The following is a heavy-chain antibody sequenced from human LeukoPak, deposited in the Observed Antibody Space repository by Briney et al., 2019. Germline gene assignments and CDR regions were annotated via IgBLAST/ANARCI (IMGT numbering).Heavy chain of an antibody. CDR3: ARHESSGDDY. J-gene: IGHJ4*02. CDR1: GYNFIGYW. CDR2: IYPGDSDT. Sequence: GESLKISCQGSGYNFIGYWIGWVRQMPGKGLEWMGIIYPGDSDTRYSPSFQGQVTISADKSISTAYLQWSSLTASDTAMYYCARHESSGDDYWGQGTLVTVSS. D-gene: IGHD3-22*01. V-gene: IGHV5-51*01.